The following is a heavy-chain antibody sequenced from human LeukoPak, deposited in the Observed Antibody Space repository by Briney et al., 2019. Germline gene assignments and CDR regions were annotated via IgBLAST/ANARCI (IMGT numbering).Heavy chain of an antibody. CDR3: ATRSMVRGGGLGAFDI. J-gene: IGHJ3*02. CDR1: GYTFTGYY. Sequence: GASVKVSCKASGYTFTGYYMHWVRQAPGQGLEWMGWINPNSGGTNYAQKFQGRVTMTRDTSISTAYMELSRLRSDDTAVYYCATRSMVRGGGLGAFDIWGQGTMVTVSS. V-gene: IGHV1-2*02. CDR2: INPNSGGT. D-gene: IGHD3-10*01.